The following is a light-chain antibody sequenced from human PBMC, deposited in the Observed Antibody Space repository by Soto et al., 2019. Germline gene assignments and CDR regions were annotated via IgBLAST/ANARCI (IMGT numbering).Light chain of an antibody. CDR1: QTISSW. J-gene: IGKJ5*01. CDR3: QQSYKMPS. CDR2: KAS. V-gene: IGKV1-5*03. Sequence: IQMTQSPSTLSGSIGDRVTITCRASQTISSWLAWYQQKPGKAPKLLIYKASTLKSGVPSRFSGSGSGTEFTLTISSLEPEDFGTYYCQQSYKMPSFGQGTRLEIK.